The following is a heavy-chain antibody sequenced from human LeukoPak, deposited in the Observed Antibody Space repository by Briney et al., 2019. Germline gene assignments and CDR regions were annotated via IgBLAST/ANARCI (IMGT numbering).Heavy chain of an antibody. CDR1: GYTFTDYY. V-gene: IGHV1-2*02. Sequence: ASVKVSCKASGYTFTDYYIHWVRQAPGQGLEWMGWINPSSDDTNYAQDFQGRVTMTRDTSTTTAYLELNSLKSDDTAVYYCARGGHTSTADFYFDYWGQGTLVTVSS. CDR3: ARGGHTSTADFYFDY. CDR2: INPSSDDT. D-gene: IGHD1-26*01. J-gene: IGHJ4*02.